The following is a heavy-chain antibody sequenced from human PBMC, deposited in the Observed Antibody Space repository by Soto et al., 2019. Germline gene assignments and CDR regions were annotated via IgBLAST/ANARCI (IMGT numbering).Heavy chain of an antibody. D-gene: IGHD3-22*01. V-gene: IGHV3-30-3*01. J-gene: IGHJ6*02. Sequence: QVQLVESGGGAVQPGRSLRLSCAASGFTFSSYAMHWVRQAPGKGLEWVAVISYDGSNKYYADSVKGRFTISRDNSKNTLYLQMNSLRAEDTAVYYCARKSSPDSSGYYWPTYYYYYYGMDVWGQGTTVTVSS. CDR2: ISYDGSNK. CDR1: GFTFSSYA. CDR3: ARKSSPDSSGYYWPTYYYYYYGMDV.